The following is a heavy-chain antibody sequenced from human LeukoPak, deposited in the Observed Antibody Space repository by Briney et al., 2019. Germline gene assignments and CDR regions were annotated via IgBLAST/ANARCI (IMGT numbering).Heavy chain of an antibody. CDR2: IYYTGIT. CDR3: ARGLPSYGDYVDYYFYMDV. V-gene: IGHV4-39*07. CDR1: GGSISSSSDN. D-gene: IGHD4-17*01. Sequence: ASETLSLTCTVSGGSISSSSDNWGWIRQPPGKGLEWIGSIYYTGITYYNPSLKSRVTMSVDRSTNEFSLTVRSVTAADTALYYCARGLPSYGDYVDYYFYMDVWGKGTTVTVSS. J-gene: IGHJ6*03.